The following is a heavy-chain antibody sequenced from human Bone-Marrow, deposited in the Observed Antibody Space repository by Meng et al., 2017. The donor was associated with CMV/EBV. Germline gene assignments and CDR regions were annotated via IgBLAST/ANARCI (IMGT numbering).Heavy chain of an antibody. J-gene: IGHJ6*02. D-gene: IGHD2-2*01. CDR2: ISSSGSTI. CDR3: ARYQRYCSSTSCSIRLAYYYYGMDV. CDR1: GFTFSSYW. Sequence: GESLKISCAASGFTFSSYWMSWVRQAPGKGLEWVSYISSSGSTIYYADSVKGRFTISRDNAKNSLYLQMNSLRAEDTAVYYCARYQRYCSSTSCSIRLAYYYYGMDVWGQGPTVTVSS. V-gene: IGHV3-48*04.